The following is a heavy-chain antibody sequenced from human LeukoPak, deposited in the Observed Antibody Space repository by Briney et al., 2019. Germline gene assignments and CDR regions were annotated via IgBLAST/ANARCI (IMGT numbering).Heavy chain of an antibody. Sequence: ASVKVSCKASGYTFTSYGISWVRQAPGQGLEWMGWISAYKGNTNYAQKFQGRVTITTDESTSTAYMELSSLRSEDTAVYYCARGSIAAPGYFDYWGQGTLVTVSS. CDR2: ISAYKGNT. V-gene: IGHV1-18*01. CDR1: GYTFTSYG. CDR3: ARGSIAAPGYFDY. D-gene: IGHD6-6*01. J-gene: IGHJ4*02.